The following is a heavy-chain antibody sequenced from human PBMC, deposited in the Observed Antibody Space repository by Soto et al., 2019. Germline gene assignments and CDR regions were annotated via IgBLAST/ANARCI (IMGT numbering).Heavy chain of an antibody. CDR2: MNPNRNNA. CDR3: ARRSPYGGHYYFDF. J-gene: IGHJ4*02. Sequence: QVQLVQSGAEVKKPGASVKVSCKASGYVFTSYDVNWVRQATGQGLEWMGWMNPNRNNAGYAQKFQGRVTMTRDTSLSTFYMELSSLKSDDTAVYYCARRSPYGGHYYFDFWGQGILVTVSS. V-gene: IGHV1-8*02. D-gene: IGHD4-17*01. CDR1: GYVFTSYD.